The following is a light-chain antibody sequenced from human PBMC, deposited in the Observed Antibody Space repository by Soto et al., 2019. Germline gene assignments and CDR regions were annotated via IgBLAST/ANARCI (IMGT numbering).Light chain of an antibody. CDR1: QDVTNS. Sequence: EILMTQSPATLSLSPGEGVTLSCRAAQDVTNSVAWYQQKSGQAPRLLIYDASARASGVSARFSGSGSGTDFTLTISGLQAEDFAVYFCQQYIRRPLSFGQGTRLENK. CDR2: DAS. V-gene: IGKV3-15*01. CDR3: QQYIRRPLS. J-gene: IGKJ5*01.